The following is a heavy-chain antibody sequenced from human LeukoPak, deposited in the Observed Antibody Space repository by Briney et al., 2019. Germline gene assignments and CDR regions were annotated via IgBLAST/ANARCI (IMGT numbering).Heavy chain of an antibody. D-gene: IGHD7-27*01. V-gene: IGHV3-74*01. Sequence: QPGGSLRLSCVASGFTFTAYSMTWVRQAPGKGLVWVSRMSSDGSITNYADSVKGRFTISRDNAKNTLFLQLNSLRAEDTAVYYCGRDYWGLVDYWGQGTLVTVSS. J-gene: IGHJ4*02. CDR2: MSSDGSIT. CDR1: GFTFTAYS. CDR3: GRDYWGLVDY.